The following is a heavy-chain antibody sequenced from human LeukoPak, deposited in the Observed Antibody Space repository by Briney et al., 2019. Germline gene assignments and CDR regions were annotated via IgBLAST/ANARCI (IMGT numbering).Heavy chain of an antibody. J-gene: IGHJ4*02. D-gene: IGHD3-10*01. CDR3: ARDPPSYRGYYYGSGSYLDY. V-gene: IGHV3-74*01. CDR1: GFTFSSYW. Sequence: GGSLRLSCAASGFTFSSYWMHWVRQAPGKGLVWVSRINSDGSSTSYEDSVKGRFTISRHNAKNTLYLQMNSLGAGDTAVYYCARDPPSYRGYYYGSGSYLDYWGQGTLVTVSS. CDR2: INSDGSST.